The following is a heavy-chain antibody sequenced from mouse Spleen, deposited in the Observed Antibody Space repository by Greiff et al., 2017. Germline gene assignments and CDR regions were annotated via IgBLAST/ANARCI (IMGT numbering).Heavy chain of an antibody. CDR1: GFTFSSCG. J-gene: IGHJ4*01. V-gene: IGHV5-6-3*01. CDR2: INSNGGST. CDR3: ARDLGNYAMDY. Sequence: EVKLVESGGGLVQPGGSLKLSCAASGFTFSSCGMSWVRQTPDKRLELVATINSNGGSTYYPDSVKGRFTISRDNAKNTLYLQMSSLKSEDTAMYYCARDLGNYAMDYWGQGTSVTVSS. D-gene: IGHD1-1*02.